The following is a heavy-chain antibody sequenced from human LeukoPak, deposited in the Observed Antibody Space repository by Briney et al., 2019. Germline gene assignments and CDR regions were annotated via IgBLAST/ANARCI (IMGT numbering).Heavy chain of an antibody. V-gene: IGHV3-48*02. CDR2: ISSTSSAM. J-gene: IGHJ4*02. CDR3: AQKGGTDH. D-gene: IGHD2-15*01. Sequence: GGSLRLSCAASGFTFSRFGMNWVRQAPGKGLEWITYISSTSSAMYYADSVKGRFTISRDNAKNSLYLQMSSLRDEDTAVYYCAQKGGTDHWGQGTLVTVSS. CDR1: GFTFSRFG.